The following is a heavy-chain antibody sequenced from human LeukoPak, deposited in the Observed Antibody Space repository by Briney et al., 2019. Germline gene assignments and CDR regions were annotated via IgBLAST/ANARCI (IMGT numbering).Heavy chain of an antibody. D-gene: IGHD2-8*01. CDR1: GFIFNDYA. CDR2: ISWNSGNI. CDR3: AKPRVLSPGVFDM. V-gene: IGHV3-9*01. J-gene: IGHJ3*02. Sequence: GGSLRLSCAASGFIFNDYAMHWVRQAPGKGLERVSGISWNSGNIAYGDSVKGRFIISRDNAKNSLYLQMNRLRPEDTALYYCAKPRVLSPGVFDMWGQGTMVTVSS.